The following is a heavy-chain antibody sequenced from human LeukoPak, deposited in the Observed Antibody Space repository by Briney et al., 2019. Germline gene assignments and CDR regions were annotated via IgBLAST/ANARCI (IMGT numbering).Heavy chain of an antibody. V-gene: IGHV3-48*01. Sequence: GGSLRLSCAASGFTFSSYSMNWVRQAPGKGLEWVSYISSSSSTIYCAYSVKGRFTISRDNAKNSMYLQMNSLRAEDTAVYYCARGPTYYDFWSGYTYFDYWGQGTLVTVSS. CDR2: ISSSSSTI. CDR1: GFTFSSYS. J-gene: IGHJ4*02. CDR3: ARGPTYYDFWSGYTYFDY. D-gene: IGHD3-3*01.